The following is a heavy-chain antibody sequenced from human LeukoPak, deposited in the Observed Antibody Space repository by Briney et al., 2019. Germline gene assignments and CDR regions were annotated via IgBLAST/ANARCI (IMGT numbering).Heavy chain of an antibody. D-gene: IGHD1-26*01. J-gene: IGHJ3*02. CDR1: EFTFSNYG. CDR2: IRYDGFNK. Sequence: GGSLRLSCAASEFTFSNYGMHWVRQAPGKGLEWVASIRYDGFNKYYADSLKGRFTISRDNSKNTLYLQMNSLRAEDTAVYYCAKKTIVGATVDAFDIWGQGTMVIVSS. V-gene: IGHV3-30*02. CDR3: AKKTIVGATVDAFDI.